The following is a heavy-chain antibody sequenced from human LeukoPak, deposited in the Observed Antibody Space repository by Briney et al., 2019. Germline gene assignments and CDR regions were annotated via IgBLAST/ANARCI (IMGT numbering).Heavy chain of an antibody. CDR2: IYTSGST. V-gene: IGHV4-4*07. D-gene: IGHD3-22*01. CDR1: GGSISSYY. Sequence: PSETLSLTCTVSGGSISSYYWSWIRQPAGKGLEWIGRIYTSGSTNYNPSLKSRVTISVDKSKNQFSLKLSSVTAAGTAVYYCARYDYYDSSGLPLDAFDIWGQGTMVTVSS. J-gene: IGHJ3*02. CDR3: ARYDYYDSSGLPLDAFDI.